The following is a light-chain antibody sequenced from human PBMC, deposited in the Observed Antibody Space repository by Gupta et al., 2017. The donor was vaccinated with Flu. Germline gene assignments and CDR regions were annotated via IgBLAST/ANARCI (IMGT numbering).Light chain of an antibody. CDR3: QQYDNWPQT. CDR2: GAS. J-gene: IGKJ1*01. Sequence: IDMTQSPVTLSVSPGESTTLSCRASRSIRSNLAWYQQKPGQAPRLLIFGASTRASGVPARFSGSGSRTDFTLTIGSLQSEDSAVYYCQQYDNWPQTFGQGTRVEIK. CDR1: RSIRSN. V-gene: IGKV3-15*01.